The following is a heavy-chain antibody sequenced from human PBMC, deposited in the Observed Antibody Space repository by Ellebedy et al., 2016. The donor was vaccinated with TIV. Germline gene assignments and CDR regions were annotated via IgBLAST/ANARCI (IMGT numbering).Heavy chain of an antibody. J-gene: IGHJ5*02. V-gene: IGHV3-11*04. CDR1: GFIFSDYY. CDR3: ARDGFRGPATAIGGWFDP. D-gene: IGHD2-21*02. CDR2: ISHSGSRI. Sequence: GESLKISXAASGFIFSDYYMSWIRQAPGKGLEWLSFISHSGSRIYHADSVKGRFTISRDNSKNTLYLQMNSLRAEDTAVYYCARDGFRGPATAIGGWFDPWGQGTLVTVSS.